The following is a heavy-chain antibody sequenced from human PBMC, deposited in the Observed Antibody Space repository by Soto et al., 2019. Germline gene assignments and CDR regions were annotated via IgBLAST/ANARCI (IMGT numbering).Heavy chain of an antibody. CDR2: ISYSDGS. CDR1: SGSISSRGSMSGRSFY. V-gene: IGHV4-39*01. Sequence: PSETLSFTCTVSSGSISSRGSMSGRSFYWGWMRQPPGKGLEWIASISYSDGSFYNSSLKSRLTISVDTSKNQFSLSLRSVTAADTAVYYCASHRTFWPFDYWGQGTVVTAPQ. CDR3: ASHRTFWPFDY. J-gene: IGHJ4*02. D-gene: IGHD2-8*01.